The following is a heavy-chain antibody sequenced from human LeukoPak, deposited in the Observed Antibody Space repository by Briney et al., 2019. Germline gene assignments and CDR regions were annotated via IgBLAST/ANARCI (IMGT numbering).Heavy chain of an antibody. V-gene: IGHV1-8*03. CDR2: VNPESGDT. CDR1: VYSFTNYD. CDR3: ASLYYYDTSDYWQSFDI. Sequence: ASVKVSCKASVYSFTNYDIYWVRQATGQGLEWMGWVNPESGDTVYAQNFQGRVTITRDTSISTAHMELSSLRSEDTAVYYCASLYYYDTSDYWQSFDIWGQGTMVNVAS. D-gene: IGHD3-22*01. J-gene: IGHJ3*02.